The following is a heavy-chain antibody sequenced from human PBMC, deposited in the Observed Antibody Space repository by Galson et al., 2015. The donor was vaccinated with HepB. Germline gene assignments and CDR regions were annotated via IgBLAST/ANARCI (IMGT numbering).Heavy chain of an antibody. CDR1: GYSFTSYW. CDR3: GRHEIPPAAIAPGGMDV. J-gene: IGHJ6*02. V-gene: IGHV5-51*01. CDR2: IYPGDSDT. D-gene: IGHD6-13*01. Sequence: QSGAEVKKPGESLKISCKGSGYSFTSYWIGWVRQMPGKGLEWMGIIYPGDSDTRYSPSFQGQVTISADKSISTAYLQWSSLKASDPAMYYWGRHEIPPAAIAPGGMDVWGQGTTVTVSS.